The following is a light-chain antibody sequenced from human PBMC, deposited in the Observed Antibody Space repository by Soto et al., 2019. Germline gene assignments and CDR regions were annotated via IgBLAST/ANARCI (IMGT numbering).Light chain of an antibody. CDR2: GAS. CDR1: QRISSN. J-gene: IGKJ2*01. Sequence: EIVMTQSPATLSVSPGERATLYCKASQRISSNLAWYQQKPGQPPRLLIYGASTRATGIPARFSGSGSGTEFTLTISGLQSEDFALYYCQHYNIWPPYTFGQGTKLEIK. V-gene: IGKV3-15*01. CDR3: QHYNIWPPYT.